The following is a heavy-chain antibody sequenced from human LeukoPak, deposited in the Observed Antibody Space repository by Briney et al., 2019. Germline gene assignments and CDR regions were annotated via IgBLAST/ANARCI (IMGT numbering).Heavy chain of an antibody. CDR1: GFTFSSYA. D-gene: IGHD2-2*03. CDR2: ISYDGSNK. V-gene: IGHV3-30-3*01. Sequence: PGGSLRLSCAASGFTFSSYAMHWVRQAPGKGLEWVAVISYDGSNKYYADSVKGRFTISRDNSKNTLYLQMNSLRAEDTAVYYCARNWISRWGQGTLVTVSS. CDR3: ARNWISR. J-gene: IGHJ4*02.